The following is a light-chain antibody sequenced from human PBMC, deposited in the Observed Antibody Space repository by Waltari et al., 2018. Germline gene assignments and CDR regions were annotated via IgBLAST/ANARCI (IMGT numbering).Light chain of an antibody. CDR3: AAWDDSLNGVI. V-gene: IGLV1-44*01. CDR2: THD. Sequence: QSVLTQPPSASGTPGQRVTTSCSGRSSNLGSNAVTWYHQSPGAAPKLLIYTHDQRPSGVPDRFSGSKSGTSASLAISGLQSEDEADYYCAAWDDSLNGVIFGGGTKLTVL. J-gene: IGLJ2*01. CDR1: SSNLGSNA.